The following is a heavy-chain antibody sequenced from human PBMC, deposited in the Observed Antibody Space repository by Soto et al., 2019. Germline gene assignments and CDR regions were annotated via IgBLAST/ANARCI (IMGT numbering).Heavy chain of an antibody. CDR2: IIPIFGTA. V-gene: IGHV1-69*13. CDR1: GGTFSSYV. CDR3: ASDRSTSATSYQLLLGAFDI. Sequence: GASVKVSCKASGGTFSSYVISWVRQAPGQGLEWMGGIIPIFGTANYAQKFQGRVTIIADESTSTIYMELSSLRSEDTAVYYCASDRSTSATSYQLLLGAFDIWGQGTMVTVSS. D-gene: IGHD2-2*01. J-gene: IGHJ3*02.